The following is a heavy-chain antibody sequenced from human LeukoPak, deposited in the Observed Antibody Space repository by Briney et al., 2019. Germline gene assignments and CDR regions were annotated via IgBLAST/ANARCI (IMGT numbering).Heavy chain of an antibody. CDR2: IIPIFGTA. D-gene: IGHD3-9*01. J-gene: IGHJ6*03. Sequence: GSSVKVSCKASGGTFSSYAISWVRQAPGQGLEWMGGIIPIFGTANYAQKFQGRVTITADESTSTAYMELRSLRSDDTAVYYCARDDYDILTGPPGYYYMDVWGKGTTVTISS. CDR3: ARDDYDILTGPPGYYYMDV. V-gene: IGHV1-69*01. CDR1: GGTFSSYA.